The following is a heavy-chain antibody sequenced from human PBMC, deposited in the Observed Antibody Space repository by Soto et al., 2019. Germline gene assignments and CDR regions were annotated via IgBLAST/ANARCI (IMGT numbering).Heavy chain of an antibody. V-gene: IGHV4-34*01. Sequence: PSETLSLTCAVYGGSFSGYYWNWIRQPPGKGLEWIGEIDHSGYTNYNPSLKSRVTISVDTSKNQFSLRLTSVTAADTAVYYCARDGAAARPLHNWFDPWGQGTLVTVSS. CDR2: IDHSGYT. J-gene: IGHJ5*02. CDR1: GGSFSGYY. D-gene: IGHD6-6*01. CDR3: ARDGAAARPLHNWFDP.